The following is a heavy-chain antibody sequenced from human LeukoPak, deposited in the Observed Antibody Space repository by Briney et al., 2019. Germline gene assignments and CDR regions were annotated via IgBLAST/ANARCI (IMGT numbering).Heavy chain of an antibody. J-gene: IGHJ3*01. CDR3: AREFSPEDAFDL. D-gene: IGHD1-14*01. CDR2: VNTYGTNT. Sequence: GGSLRLSCTASGFTLTNNWMHWVRQVPGKGLEWVSRVNTYGTNTSYADSVRGRFTISRDNAKNTLYLQMDSLRAEDSAIYYCAREFSPEDAFDLWGQGTRVTVSS. CDR1: GFTLTNNW. V-gene: IGHV3-74*01.